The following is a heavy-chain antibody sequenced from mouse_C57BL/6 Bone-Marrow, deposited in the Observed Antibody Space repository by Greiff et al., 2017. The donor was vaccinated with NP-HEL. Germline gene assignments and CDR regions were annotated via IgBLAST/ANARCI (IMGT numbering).Heavy chain of an antibody. J-gene: IGHJ4*01. Sequence: QVQLQQSGPELVKPGASVKISCKASGYAFSSSWMNWVKQRPGKGLEWIGRIYPGDGDTNYNGKFKGKATLTADKSSSTAYMQLSSLTSEDSAVYFCARSKVYDGYRDAMDYWGQGTSGTVSS. D-gene: IGHD2-3*01. CDR3: ARSKVYDGYRDAMDY. CDR1: GYAFSSSW. V-gene: IGHV1-82*01. CDR2: IYPGDGDT.